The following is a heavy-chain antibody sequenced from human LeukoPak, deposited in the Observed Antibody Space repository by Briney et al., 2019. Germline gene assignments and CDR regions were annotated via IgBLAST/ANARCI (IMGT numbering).Heavy chain of an antibody. Sequence: SETLSLTCTVSGGSISSYYWSWIRQPPGKGLEWIGYIYHSGSTYYNPSLKSRVTISVDRSKNQFSLKLSSVTAADTAVYYCARDAIIHSGYCSGGSCYVPLGYWGQGTLVTVSS. D-gene: IGHD2-15*01. CDR2: IYHSGST. CDR3: ARDAIIHSGYCSGGSCYVPLGY. J-gene: IGHJ4*02. CDR1: GGSISSYY. V-gene: IGHV4-59*01.